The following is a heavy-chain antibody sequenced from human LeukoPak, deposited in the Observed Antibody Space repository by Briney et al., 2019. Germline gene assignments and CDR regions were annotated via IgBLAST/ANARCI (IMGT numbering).Heavy chain of an antibody. V-gene: IGHV3-7*01. CDR2: KKEDGSEK. Sequence: PGGSLRLSCAASGFSFSTYWMIWVRQAPGKGLEWVANKKEDGSEKHYVDSVKGRFTISRDNAKNSLYVQMHSLRAEDTAVYYGARGEAGGPDYWGQGTLVTVSS. J-gene: IGHJ4*02. CDR1: GFSFSTYW. CDR3: ARGEAGGPDY. D-gene: IGHD3-10*01.